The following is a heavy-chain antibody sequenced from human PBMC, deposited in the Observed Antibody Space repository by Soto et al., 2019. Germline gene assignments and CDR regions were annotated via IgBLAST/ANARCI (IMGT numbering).Heavy chain of an antibody. CDR2: IYYSGST. V-gene: IGHV4-59*01. D-gene: IGHD6-19*01. CDR3: ARGGAVAATKYYYYGMDV. CDR1: GGSISSYY. Sequence: PSETLSLTCTVSGGSISSYYWSWIRQPPGKGLEWIGYIYYSGSTNYNPSLKSRVTISVDTSKNQFSLKLSSVTAADTAVYYCARGGAVAATKYYYYGMDVWGQGTTVTVSS. J-gene: IGHJ6*02.